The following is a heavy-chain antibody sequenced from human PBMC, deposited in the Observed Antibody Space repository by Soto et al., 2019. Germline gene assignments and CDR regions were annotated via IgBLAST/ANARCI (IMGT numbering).Heavy chain of an antibody. CDR3: GRDKGGSSGWYIAY. CDR2: IYYTGHT. D-gene: IGHD6-19*01. CDR1: AGSASTENY. Sequence: SETLSLTCSVSAGSASTENYWSWPRQSPGKGLEWIGYIYYTGHTAYNPSLKTRVSISLDKSKNRSSLRLNSVTAADTAVYYCGRDKGGSSGWYIAYWGQGLVVTVSS. V-gene: IGHV4-61*03. J-gene: IGHJ4*02.